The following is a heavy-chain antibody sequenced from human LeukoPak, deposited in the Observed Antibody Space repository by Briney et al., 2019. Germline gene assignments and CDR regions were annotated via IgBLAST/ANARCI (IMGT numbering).Heavy chain of an antibody. V-gene: IGHV3-30*18. CDR3: AKDPFNWNSDNYYFDY. D-gene: IGHD1-7*01. CDR1: GFTFSSYG. Sequence: GGSLRLSCAASGFTFSSYGMHWVRQAPGKGLEWVAVISYDGSNKYYADSVKGRFTISRDNSKNTLYLQMSSLRAEDTAVYYCAKDPFNWNSDNYYFDYWGQGTLVTVSS. J-gene: IGHJ4*02. CDR2: ISYDGSNK.